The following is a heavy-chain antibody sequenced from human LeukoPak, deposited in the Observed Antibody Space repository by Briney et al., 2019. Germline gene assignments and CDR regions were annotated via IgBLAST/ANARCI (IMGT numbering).Heavy chain of an antibody. Sequence: PGGSLRLSCAASGFPFDTYPMSWVRQAPGKGLEWVASISSSNSFKNYADSVKGRFTISRDNAQNSLYLQMSSLRAEDTGPYYCATMGEQWLLKDIWGQGTMVIVSS. CDR2: ISSSNSFK. CDR3: ATMGEQWLLKDI. J-gene: IGHJ3*02. CDR1: GFPFDTYP. D-gene: IGHD6-19*01. V-gene: IGHV3-21*01.